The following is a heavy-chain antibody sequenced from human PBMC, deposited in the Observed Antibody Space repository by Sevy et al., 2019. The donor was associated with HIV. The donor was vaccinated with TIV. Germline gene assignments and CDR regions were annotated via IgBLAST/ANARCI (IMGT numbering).Heavy chain of an antibody. CDR2: IYSGGST. D-gene: IGHD3-22*01. J-gene: IGHJ3*02. V-gene: IGHV3-53*01. CDR1: GFTVSSNY. CDR3: ASCITMIVSTDAFDI. Sequence: GGSLRLSCAASGFTVSSNYMSWVRQAPGKGLEWVSVIYSGGSTYYSDSVKGRFTISRDNSKNTLYLQMNSLRAEDTAVYYCASCITMIVSTDAFDIRGQGTMVTVSS.